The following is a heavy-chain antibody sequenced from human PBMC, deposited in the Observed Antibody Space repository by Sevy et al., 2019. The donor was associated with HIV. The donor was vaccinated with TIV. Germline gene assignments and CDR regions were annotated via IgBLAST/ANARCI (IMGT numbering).Heavy chain of an antibody. D-gene: IGHD1-1*01. Sequence: SETLSLTCTVSGGAMNLYFWSWIRRPPGKGLEWIGYVSSSGSTNYNPSLKSRVTISLSTSGNQFSLKLRSMTAADTAVYYSARESIGSTGDFDFWGQGTLVTVSS. CDR2: VSSSGST. CDR1: GGAMNLYF. J-gene: IGHJ4*02. V-gene: IGHV4-4*08. CDR3: ARESIGSTGDFDF.